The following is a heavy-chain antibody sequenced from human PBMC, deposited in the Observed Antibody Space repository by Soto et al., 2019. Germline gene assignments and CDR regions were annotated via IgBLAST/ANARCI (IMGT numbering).Heavy chain of an antibody. CDR3: ARERRMSYDSSGYYGPNSDY. CDR1: GGSISSGGYY. Sequence: SETLSLTCTVSGGSISSGGYYWSWIRQHPGKGLEWIGYIYYSGSTYYNPSLKSRVTISVDTSKNQFSLKLSSVTAADTAVYYCARERRMSYDSSGYYGPNSDYWGQGTLVTVSS. D-gene: IGHD3-22*01. CDR2: IYYSGST. J-gene: IGHJ4*02. V-gene: IGHV4-31*02.